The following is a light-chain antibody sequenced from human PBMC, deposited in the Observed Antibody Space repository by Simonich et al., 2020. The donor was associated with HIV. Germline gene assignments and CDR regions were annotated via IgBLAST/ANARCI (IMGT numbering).Light chain of an antibody. V-gene: IGLV2-14*01. CDR2: DVS. Sequence: QSVLTQPHSVSGSPGQSITISCTGTSSDVGGYNYVSWYQQHPGKAPKLLIYDVSKRTAGVSNRFSGSKSGTYASLAISGLQSEDEADYYCAAWDDSLNGWVFGGGTKLTVL. J-gene: IGLJ3*02. CDR3: AAWDDSLNGWV. CDR1: SSDVGGYNY.